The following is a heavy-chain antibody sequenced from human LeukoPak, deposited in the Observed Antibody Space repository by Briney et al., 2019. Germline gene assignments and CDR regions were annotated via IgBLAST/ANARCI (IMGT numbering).Heavy chain of an antibody. Sequence: GESLKISCKGSGYSFTSYWIGWVGQMPGKGLEGRGIIYPGDSDTRYSPSFQDQVTISADKSISTASLLGSRLKPSQTAMYYGARRDGPVAMGGYWGQGTLVTVSS. CDR1: GYSFTSYW. CDR3: ARRDGPVAMGGY. J-gene: IGHJ4*02. D-gene: IGHD2-21*01. CDR2: IYPGDSDT. V-gene: IGHV5-51*01.